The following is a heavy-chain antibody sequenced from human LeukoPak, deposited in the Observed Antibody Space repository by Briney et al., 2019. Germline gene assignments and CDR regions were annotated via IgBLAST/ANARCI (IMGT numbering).Heavy chain of an antibody. CDR1: GYTFTSYG. D-gene: IGHD3-10*01. J-gene: IGHJ6*02. CDR3: ARELLLWFGESCGMDV. V-gene: IGHV1-18*01. CDR2: ISAYNGNT. Sequence: GASVKVSCKASGYTFTSYGISWVRQAPGQGLEWMGWISAYNGNTNYAQKLQGRVTMTTDTSTSTAYMELRSLRSDDTAVYYCARELLLWFGESCGMDVWGQGTTVTVSS.